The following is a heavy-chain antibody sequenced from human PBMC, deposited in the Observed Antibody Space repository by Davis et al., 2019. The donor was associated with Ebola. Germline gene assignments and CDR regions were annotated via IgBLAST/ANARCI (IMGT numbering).Heavy chain of an antibody. CDR1: WDRLSRHGAA. J-gene: IGHJ6*02. Sequence: QIPSLTRVISWDRLSRHGAAWTLPRQSQSRRLEWLGRTYHMSTWYNEYAESVESRITVNPDTPRNQFSLQLSSVTPEDTAVYFCARAEQRQRQCLINAMDDWGQGTTVSVSS. CDR3: ARAEQRQRQCLINAMDD. V-gene: IGHV6-1*01. D-gene: IGHD6-19*01. CDR2: TYHMSTWYN.